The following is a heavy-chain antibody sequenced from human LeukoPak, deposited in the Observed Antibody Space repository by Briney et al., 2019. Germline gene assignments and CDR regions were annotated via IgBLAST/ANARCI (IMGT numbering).Heavy chain of an antibody. D-gene: IGHD3-22*01. Sequence: SETLSLTCTVSGYSISSGYYWGWIRQPPGKGLEWIGSIYHSGSTYYNPSLKSRVTISVDTSKNQFSLKLSSVTAADTAVYYCARLSHYYDSSGQETNDFDYWGQGTLVTVSS. CDR3: ARLSHYYDSSGQETNDFDY. CDR2: IYHSGST. J-gene: IGHJ4*02. V-gene: IGHV4-38-2*02. CDR1: GYSISSGYY.